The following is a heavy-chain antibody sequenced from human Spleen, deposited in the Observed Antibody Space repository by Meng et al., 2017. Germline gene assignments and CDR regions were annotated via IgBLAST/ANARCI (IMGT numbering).Heavy chain of an antibody. CDR1: GFTFTSSA. J-gene: IGHJ4*02. V-gene: IGHV1-58*02. Sequence: SAKVSCKASGFTFTSSAMQWVRHARGQRLEWIGWIVVGSGNTNYAQKFQERVTITRDMSTSTAYMELSSLRTEDTAVYYCAAWVGATMGGDYWGQGTLVTVSS. CDR3: AAWVGATMGGDY. CDR2: IVVGSGNT. D-gene: IGHD1-26*01.